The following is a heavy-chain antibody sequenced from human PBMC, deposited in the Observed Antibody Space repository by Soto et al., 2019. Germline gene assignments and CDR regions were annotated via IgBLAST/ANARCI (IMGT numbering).Heavy chain of an antibody. CDR2: ISGSGGST. CDR3: ARTPSRYSNFDY. Sequence: GGSLRLSCAASGFTFSSYAMSWVRQAPGKGLEWVSAISGSGGSTYYADSVKGRFTISRDNSKNTLYLQMNSLRAEDTAVYYCARTPSRYSNFDYWGQGTLVTVSS. CDR1: GFTFSSYA. J-gene: IGHJ4*02. D-gene: IGHD4-4*01. V-gene: IGHV3-23*01.